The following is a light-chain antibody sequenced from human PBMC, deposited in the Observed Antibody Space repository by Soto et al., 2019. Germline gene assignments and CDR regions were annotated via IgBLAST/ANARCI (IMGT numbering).Light chain of an antibody. CDR2: GNS. V-gene: IGLV1-40*01. Sequence: QSVLTQPPSVSGAPGQRVTISCTGSDSNIGGRYHVDWYQQLPGKAPRLIIYGNSNRPSGVPDRFSGSKSGSSASLAISGLQEDDEATYYCQSSDSNLSGRVFGEGTQLTVL. J-gene: IGLJ7*01. CDR3: QSSDSNLSGRV. CDR1: DSNIGGRYH.